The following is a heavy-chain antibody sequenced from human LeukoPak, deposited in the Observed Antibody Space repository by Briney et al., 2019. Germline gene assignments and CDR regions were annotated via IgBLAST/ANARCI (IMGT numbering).Heavy chain of an antibody. Sequence: SETLSLTCTVSGGSISSSSYYWGWIRQPPGKGLEWIGSIYYSGSTYYNPSLKSRVTISVDTSKNQFSLKLSSVTAADTAVYYCARAPPLELREHNGYYFDYWGQGTLVTVSS. D-gene: IGHD1-7*01. CDR1: GGSISSSSYY. CDR2: IYYSGST. CDR3: ARAPPLELREHNGYYFDY. V-gene: IGHV4-39*07. J-gene: IGHJ4*02.